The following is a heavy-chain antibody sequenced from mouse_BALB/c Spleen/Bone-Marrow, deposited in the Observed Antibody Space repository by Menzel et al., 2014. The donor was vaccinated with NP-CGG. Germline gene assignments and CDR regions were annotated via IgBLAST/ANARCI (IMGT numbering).Heavy chain of an antibody. Sequence: EVKLMESGAELVRSGASVKLSCTASGFNIKDYYMHWVKQRPEQGLEWIGWIDPENGDTEYDQKFQGKATLTADTSSNTAYLQLNSLTSEATAVYYYNGTYYAMDYWGQGTSVTVSS. CDR2: IDPENGDT. D-gene: IGHD5-1*01. J-gene: IGHJ4*01. CDR3: NGTYYAMDY. V-gene: IGHV14-4*02. CDR1: GFNIKDYY.